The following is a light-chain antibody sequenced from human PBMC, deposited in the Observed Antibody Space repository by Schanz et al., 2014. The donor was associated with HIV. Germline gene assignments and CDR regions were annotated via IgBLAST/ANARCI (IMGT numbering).Light chain of an antibody. J-gene: IGLJ3*02. V-gene: IGLV1-40*01. CDR2: GNS. CDR1: SSNIGAGYD. Sequence: QSVLTQPPSVSGAPGQRVTISCTGSSSNIGAGYDVHWYQHLPGTAPKLLIYGNSNRPSGVPDRFSGSKSGTSASLAITGLQSEDEADYYCGTWDDSLNGWVFGGGTKLTVL. CDR3: GTWDDSLNGWV.